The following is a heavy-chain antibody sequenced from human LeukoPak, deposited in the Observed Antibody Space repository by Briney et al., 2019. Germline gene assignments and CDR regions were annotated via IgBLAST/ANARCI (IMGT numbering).Heavy chain of an antibody. J-gene: IGHJ5*02. Sequence: SETLSLTCTVSGGSISSYYWSWIRQPPGKGLEWIGYIYYSGSTNYNPSLKSRVTISVDTSKNQFSLRLSSVTAADTAVYYCARAVTYYYGSGSPRWFDPWGQGTLVTVSS. CDR3: ARAVTYYYGSGSPRWFDP. V-gene: IGHV4-59*01. CDR1: GGSISSYY. CDR2: IYYSGST. D-gene: IGHD3-10*01.